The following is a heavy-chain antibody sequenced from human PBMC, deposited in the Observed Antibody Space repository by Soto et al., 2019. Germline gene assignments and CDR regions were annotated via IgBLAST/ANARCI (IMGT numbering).Heavy chain of an antibody. V-gene: IGHV1-18*01. CDR2: ISAYNGNT. Sequence: ASVKVSCKASGYTFTSYGISWVRQAPGQGLEWMGWISAYNGNTNYAQKLQGRVTMTTDTSTSTAYMELRSLRSDDTAVYYCARDGIVVVVAARDYYYGMDVWGQGTTVTVSS. CDR1: GYTFTSYG. J-gene: IGHJ6*02. CDR3: ARDGIVVVVAARDYYYGMDV. D-gene: IGHD2-15*01.